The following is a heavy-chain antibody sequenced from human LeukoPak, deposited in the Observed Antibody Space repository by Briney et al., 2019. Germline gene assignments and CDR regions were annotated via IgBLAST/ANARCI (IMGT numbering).Heavy chain of an antibody. D-gene: IGHD2-2*01. V-gene: IGHV1-8*01. CDR2: MNPNSGNT. Sequence: ASVKVSCKASGYTFTSYDINWVRQATGQGLEWMGWMNPNSGNTGYAQKFQGRVTMTRNTSISTAYMELSSLRSEDTAVYYCARSRLAGDIVVVQNQYYFDYWGQGTLVTVSS. J-gene: IGHJ4*02. CDR1: GYTFTSYD. CDR3: ARSRLAGDIVVVQNQYYFDY.